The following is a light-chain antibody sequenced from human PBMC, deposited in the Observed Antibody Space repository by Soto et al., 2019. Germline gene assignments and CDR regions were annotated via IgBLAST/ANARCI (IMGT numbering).Light chain of an antibody. CDR2: SAS. CDR3: QQLYSHPLT. CDR1: QGITSY. Sequence: IQLTQSPSSLSASVGDRVTITCRASQGITSYLAWYQQRPGKAPGLLIYSASTLQSGVPSRFSGSGYGTDSSLTISNLQPEDFATYYCQQLYSHPLTFGGGTKVDIK. J-gene: IGKJ4*01. V-gene: IGKV1-9*01.